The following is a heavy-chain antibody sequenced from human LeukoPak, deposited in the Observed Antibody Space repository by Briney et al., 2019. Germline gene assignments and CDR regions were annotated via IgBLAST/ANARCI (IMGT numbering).Heavy chain of an antibody. CDR2: IYYSGST. J-gene: IGHJ4*02. Sequence: SETLSLTCTVSGGSMSSSSYYWGWIRQPPGKGLEWIGSIYYSGSTYYNPSLRSRVTISVDTSKNQFSLKLSSVTATDTAVYYCHFKYCSSSTCFYYFDYWGQGTLVTVSS. CDR3: HFKYCSSSTCFYYFDY. D-gene: IGHD2-2*01. V-gene: IGHV4-39*01. CDR1: GGSMSSSSYY.